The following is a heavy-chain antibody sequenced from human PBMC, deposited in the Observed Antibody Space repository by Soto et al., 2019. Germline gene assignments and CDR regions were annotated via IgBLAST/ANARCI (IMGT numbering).Heavy chain of an antibody. Sequence: LRLSCAASGFSFSISPMHWVRQAPGKGPEWVARISYDGTNKFYADSVKGRFTTSRDNSKSTLYLQVDSLRPEDAAVYYCARDPKTSGGQHWAFNYFDSWGQGTLVTVSS. V-gene: IGHV3-30-3*01. CDR3: ARDPKTSGGQHWAFNYFDS. CDR1: GFSFSISP. D-gene: IGHD7-27*01. CDR2: ISYDGTNK. J-gene: IGHJ4*02.